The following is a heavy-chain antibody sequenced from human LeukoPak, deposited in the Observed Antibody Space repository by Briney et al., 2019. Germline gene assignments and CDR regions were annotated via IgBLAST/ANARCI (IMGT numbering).Heavy chain of an antibody. J-gene: IGHJ4*02. Sequence: GGSLRLSCAASGFIFTNYALTWVRQGPAKGLERVSSISGSGGGTFYADSVKGRFTISRYNSKNTLFLQLDNLRPEDTAIYYCARHHREFVAASGTYLDYWGQGTLVTVSS. CDR2: ISGSGGGT. V-gene: IGHV3-23*01. CDR3: ARHHREFVAASGTYLDY. CDR1: GFIFTNYA. D-gene: IGHD6-13*01.